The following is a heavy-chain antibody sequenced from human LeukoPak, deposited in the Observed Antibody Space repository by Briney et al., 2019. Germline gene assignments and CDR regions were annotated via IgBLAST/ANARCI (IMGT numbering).Heavy chain of an antibody. CDR3: AKDRSFHYYYGMDV. Sequence: GGSLRLSCAASGFSFASYAMYWVRQAPGKGLEWVSTISGAGGSTNYADSVKGRFTISRDNSKNTLYLQMNSLRAEDTAVYYCAKDRSFHYYYGMDVWGQGTTVTVSS. CDR2: ISGAGGST. D-gene: IGHD6-13*01. V-gene: IGHV3-23*01. J-gene: IGHJ6*02. CDR1: GFSFASYA.